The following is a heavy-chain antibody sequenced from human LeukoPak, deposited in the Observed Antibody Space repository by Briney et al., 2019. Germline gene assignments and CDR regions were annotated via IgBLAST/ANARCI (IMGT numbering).Heavy chain of an antibody. CDR2: IYPGDSDT. J-gene: IGHJ6*02. CDR3: ARRRAGPYYYYDGMDV. Sequence: GESLKISCKGSGYTFTNYWIGWVRQMPGKGLEWMGIIYPGDSDTRYSPSFQGQVTISADRSISTAYLQWSSLKASDTAMYYCARRRAGPYYYYDGMDVWGQGTTVTVSS. CDR1: GYTFTNYW. V-gene: IGHV5-51*01. D-gene: IGHD6-19*01.